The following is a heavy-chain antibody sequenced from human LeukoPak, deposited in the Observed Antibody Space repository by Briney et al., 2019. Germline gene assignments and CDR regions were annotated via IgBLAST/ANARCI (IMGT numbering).Heavy chain of an antibody. CDR1: GGSISGYY. V-gene: IGHV4-4*07. CDR2: IYNSGST. J-gene: IGHJ4*02. Sequence: SSETLSLTCTVSGGSISGYYWNWIRQPAGKRLEWIGRIYNSGSTDYNSSLRSRLTMSVDTSKSQFSLKLTSVTAADTAVYYCAREHRDYEGSGYFVDYWGQGTLVTVSS. D-gene: IGHD3-22*01. CDR3: AREHRDYEGSGYFVDY.